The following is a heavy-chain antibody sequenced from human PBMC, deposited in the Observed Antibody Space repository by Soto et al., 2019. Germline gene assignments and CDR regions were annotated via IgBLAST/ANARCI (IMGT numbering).Heavy chain of an antibody. Sequence: TLSLTCTVSGGSISSYYWSWIRQPAGKGLEWIGRIYTSGSTNYNPSLKSRVTMSVDTSKNQFSLKLSSVTAADTAVYYCARDTTPSLHYYDRTGYYWTQFDHWGQGTLVTVSS. CDR1: GGSISSYY. V-gene: IGHV4-4*07. D-gene: IGHD3-22*01. J-gene: IGHJ4*02. CDR3: ARDTTPSLHYYDRTGYYWTQFDH. CDR2: IYTSGST.